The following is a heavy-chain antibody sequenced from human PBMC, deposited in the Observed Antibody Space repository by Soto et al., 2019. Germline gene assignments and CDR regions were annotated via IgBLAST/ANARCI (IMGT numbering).Heavy chain of an antibody. CDR1: GGSISSGGYY. V-gene: IGHV4-31*03. Sequence: PSETLSLTCTVSGGSISSGGYYWSWIRQHPGKGLEWIGYIYYSGSTYYNPSLKSRVTISVDTSKNQFSLKLSSVTAADTAVYYCARTRSIAAAGTATYYYYGMDVWGQGTTVTVS. CDR2: IYYSGST. J-gene: IGHJ6*02. D-gene: IGHD6-13*01. CDR3: ARTRSIAAAGTATYYYYGMDV.